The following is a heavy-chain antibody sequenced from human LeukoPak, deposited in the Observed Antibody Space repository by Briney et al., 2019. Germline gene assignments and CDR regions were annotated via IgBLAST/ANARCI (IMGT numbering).Heavy chain of an antibody. V-gene: IGHV1-8*01. J-gene: IGHJ6*02. CDR2: MNPNSGDT. CDR3: ARDQVDNYCGGDCYSYYYYYGMDV. CDR1: GYTFTSYD. Sequence: ASVKVSCKASGYTFTSYDINWVRQATGQGLEWMGWMNPNSGDTGYAQKFQGRVTMTRDTSISTAYMELSRLRSDDTAVYYCARDQVDNYCGGDCYSYYYYYGMDVWGQGTTVTVSS. D-gene: IGHD2-21*02.